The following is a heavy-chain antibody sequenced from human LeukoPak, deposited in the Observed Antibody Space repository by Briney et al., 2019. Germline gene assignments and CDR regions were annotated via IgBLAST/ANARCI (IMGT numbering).Heavy chain of an antibody. J-gene: IGHJ4*02. Sequence: PGGSLRLSCAASGFTFSSYAMNWVRQAPGKGLEWVSGINDGGDSTHYADSVKGRFSISRDNSRNTLSLQMNSLKAEDTAVYYCAKVAFYVWWQPYDSWSQGTLVTVSS. D-gene: IGHD2-8*02. V-gene: IGHV3-23*01. CDR1: GFTFSSYA. CDR2: INDGGDST. CDR3: AKVAFYVWWQPYDS.